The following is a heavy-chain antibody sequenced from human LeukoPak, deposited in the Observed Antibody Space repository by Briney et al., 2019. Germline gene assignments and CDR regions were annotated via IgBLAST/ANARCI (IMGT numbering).Heavy chain of an antibody. CDR2: INKDGSEE. V-gene: IGHV3-7*01. CDR1: GSTFSDHW. Sequence: GGSLRLSCAASGSTFSDHWMAWVRQAPGKGPEWVASINKDGSEEYYADSVKGRFTVSRDNAKNSLFLQMNNLRVEDTAIYYCATYDNWVAGDVWGQGTTVSVSS. J-gene: IGHJ6*02. CDR3: ATYDNWVAGDV. D-gene: IGHD1-1*01.